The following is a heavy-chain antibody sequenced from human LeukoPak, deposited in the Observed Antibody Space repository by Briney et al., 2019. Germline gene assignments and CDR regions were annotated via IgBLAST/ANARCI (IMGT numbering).Heavy chain of an antibody. D-gene: IGHD3-16*01. V-gene: IGHV1-3*03. J-gene: IGHJ5*02. CDR3: AREHLGINWFAP. CDR2: INAGNGNT. Sequence: ASVKVSCKASGYTFTSYAMHWVRQAPGQRLEWMGWINAGNGNTKYSQEFQGTVTITRDTSASTAYMELSSLRSEDMAVYYCAREHLGINWFAPWGQGTLVTVSS. CDR1: GYTFTSYA.